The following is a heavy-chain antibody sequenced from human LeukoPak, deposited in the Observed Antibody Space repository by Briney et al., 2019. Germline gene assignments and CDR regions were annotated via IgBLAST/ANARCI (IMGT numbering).Heavy chain of an antibody. CDR1: GLTFSSYG. D-gene: IGHD6-19*01. CDR3: ARRGAVAGTHYFDY. Sequence: GGSLRLSCAASGLTFSSYGMHWVRQAPGKGLVCMAVLGYNGSNQYYADSVKCRFTISRDNSKNALYLQMNRLSAEDTAVSYCARRGAVAGTHYFDYWGQGTLVTVSS. CDR2: LGYNGSNQ. V-gene: IGHV3-33*01. J-gene: IGHJ4*02.